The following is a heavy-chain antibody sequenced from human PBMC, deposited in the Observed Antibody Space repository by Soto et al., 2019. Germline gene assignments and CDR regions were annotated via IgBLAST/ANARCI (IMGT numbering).Heavy chain of an antibody. D-gene: IGHD3-10*01. J-gene: IGHJ4*02. CDR3: ARVYMVRGTIIRYFDY. V-gene: IGHV4-4*02. CDR1: GGSISSSNW. Sequence: QVQLQESGPGLVKPSGTLSLTCAVSGGSISSSNWWSWVRQPPGKGLEWIGKIYHSGSTNYNPSPKSRVPISVDKSKNQFSLKLSSVTAADTAVYYCARVYMVRGTIIRYFDYWGQGTLVTVSS. CDR2: IYHSGST.